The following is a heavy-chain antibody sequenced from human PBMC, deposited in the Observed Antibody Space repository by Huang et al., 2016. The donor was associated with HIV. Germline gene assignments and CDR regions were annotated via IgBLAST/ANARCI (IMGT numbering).Heavy chain of an antibody. CDR1: GGTFSSYA. V-gene: IGHV1-69*13. D-gene: IGHD3-22*01. Sequence: QVQLVQSGAEVKKPGSSVKVSCKASGGTFSSYAISWVRQAPGQGLGWMGGIIPIFGTANYAQKFQGRVTITADESTSTAYMERSSLRSEDTAVYYCARARGYYDSSVSYYFDYWGQGTLVTVSS. J-gene: IGHJ4*02. CDR3: ARARGYYDSSVSYYFDY. CDR2: IIPIFGTA.